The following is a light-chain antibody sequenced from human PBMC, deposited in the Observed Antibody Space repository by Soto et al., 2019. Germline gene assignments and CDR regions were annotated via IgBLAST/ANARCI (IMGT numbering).Light chain of an antibody. V-gene: IGLV8-61*01. CDR3: VLYLGSGMWV. CDR1: YGSVSTDYY. Sequence: QTVVTQEPSFSVSRGRTVTLTCGLTYGSVSTDYYASWYQQTPGQAPRTLIYNTHIRSSGVPDRFSGSILGGKAALTITGAQADDECDYCCVLYLGSGMWVFGGGTKLTVL. J-gene: IGLJ3*02. CDR2: NTH.